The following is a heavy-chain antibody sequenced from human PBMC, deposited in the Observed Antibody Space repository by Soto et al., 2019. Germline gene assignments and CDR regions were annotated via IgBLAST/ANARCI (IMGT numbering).Heavy chain of an antibody. J-gene: IGHJ6*02. D-gene: IGHD3-10*01. CDR1: GASISSYY. CDR2: MYFSGST. Sequence: SEPLSLTCTVSGASISSYYWAWIRQPPKRGLEWIGYMYFSGSTNYNASLESRVIMSVDASKKQFTLKLSSVTAADTAVYYCTSRSRDYYGSGSYKVNMDVWGQGTTVT. V-gene: IGHV4-59*01. CDR3: TSRSRDYYGSGSYKVNMDV.